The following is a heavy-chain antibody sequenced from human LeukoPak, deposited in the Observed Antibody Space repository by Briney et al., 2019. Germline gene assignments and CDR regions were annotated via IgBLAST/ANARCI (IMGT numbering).Heavy chain of an antibody. CDR2: ISNDGSNK. V-gene: IGHV3-30*04. D-gene: IGHD6-19*01. CDR1: GFTFSSYT. CDR3: AKPAWGHIAVAGYFDY. Sequence: PGRSLRLSCAASGFTFSSYTMHWVRQAPGKGLEWVAVISNDGSNKYYADSVKGRFTISRDNTKNTLYLQMNSLRAEDTAVYYCAKPAWGHIAVAGYFDYWGQGTLVTVSS. J-gene: IGHJ4*02.